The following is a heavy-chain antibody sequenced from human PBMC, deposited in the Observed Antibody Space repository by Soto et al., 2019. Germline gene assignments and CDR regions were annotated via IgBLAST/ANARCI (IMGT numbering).Heavy chain of an antibody. CDR3: ARDRQGYNIYEL. D-gene: IGHD1-1*01. J-gene: IGHJ4*02. V-gene: IGHV4-59*13. CDR2: INYIGNT. CDR1: GDSIVSDS. Sequence: SETLSLTCNVSGDSIVSDSWSWIRQAPGKGLEWIGYINYIGNTDSNPSLKSRVTMSLDTSKNQVSLGLSSVTAADTAVYYCARDRQGYNIYELWGQGTLVTVSS.